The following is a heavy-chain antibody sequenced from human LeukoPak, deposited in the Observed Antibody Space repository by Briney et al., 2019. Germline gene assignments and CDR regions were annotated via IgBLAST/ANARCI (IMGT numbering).Heavy chain of an antibody. CDR3: TRDYGGNSGEDF. CDR1: GYSISSGYY. Sequence: LSLTCTVSGYSISSGYYWGWIRQPPGKGLEWVGFITIKAYDGTTEYAASVKGRFTISRDDSRSIAYLQMNSLKTEDTAVYYCTRDYGGNSGEDFWGQGTLVTVSS. CDR2: ITIKAYDGTT. D-gene: IGHD4-23*01. J-gene: IGHJ4*02. V-gene: IGHV3-49*03.